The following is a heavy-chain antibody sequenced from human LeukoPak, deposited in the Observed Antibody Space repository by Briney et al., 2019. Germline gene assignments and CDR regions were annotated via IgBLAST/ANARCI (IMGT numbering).Heavy chain of an antibody. CDR1: GGSISSYY. Sequence: PSETLSLTCTVSGGSISSYYWSWIRQPPGKGLEWVGYIHYSGSTNYNPPLKSRVTISEDTSKNQFSLKLNSLTAADTAVYYCARGLTILNWFDPWGQGTLVTVSS. J-gene: IGHJ5*02. CDR2: IHYSGST. CDR3: ARGLTILNWFDP. V-gene: IGHV4-59*01. D-gene: IGHD3-9*01.